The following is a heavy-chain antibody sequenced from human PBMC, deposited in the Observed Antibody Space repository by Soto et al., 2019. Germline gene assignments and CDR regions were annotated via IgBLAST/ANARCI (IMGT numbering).Heavy chain of an antibody. J-gene: IGHJ4*02. CDR3: AREETQLIDY. CDR2: INRSGGSK. CDR1: GFTFSSYA. D-gene: IGHD6-13*01. V-gene: IGHV3-23*01. Sequence: GGSLRLSCAATGFTFSSYAMSWVRQAPGKGLEWVAAINRSGGSKYYADSVKGRFTISRDNAKNSLYLQMNSLRAEDTAVYYCAREETQLIDYWGQGTLVTVSS.